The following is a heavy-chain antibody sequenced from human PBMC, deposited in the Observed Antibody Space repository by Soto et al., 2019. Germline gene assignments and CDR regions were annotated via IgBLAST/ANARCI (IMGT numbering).Heavy chain of an antibody. J-gene: IGHJ4*02. CDR1: GFIFSGSA. CDR2: IRNKANSYET. D-gene: IGHD6-13*01. Sequence: GGSLRLSCAASGFIFSGSAFHWVRQASGKGPEWVGRIRNKANSYETAYSASVRGRFTISRDDSKNTAYLQMNSLRAEDTAVYYCARSSSWYGSDYWGQGTLVTVSS. V-gene: IGHV3-73*01. CDR3: ARSSSWYGSDY.